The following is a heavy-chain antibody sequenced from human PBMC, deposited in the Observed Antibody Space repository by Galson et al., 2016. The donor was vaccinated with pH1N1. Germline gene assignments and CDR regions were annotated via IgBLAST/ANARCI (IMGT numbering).Heavy chain of an antibody. CDR2: MNPNNDNT. J-gene: IGHJ4*02. Sequence: SVKVSCKASGYTFTDYDINWVRQGTGQGLEWMGWMNPNNDNTGYAQKFQGRVTMTRNTSISTAYMELSSLRSEYTAVYYCARGGYCSGGSCYDVFDYWGQGTLVTVS. CDR1: GYTFTDYD. D-gene: IGHD2-15*01. V-gene: IGHV1-8*01. CDR3: ARGGYCSGGSCYDVFDY.